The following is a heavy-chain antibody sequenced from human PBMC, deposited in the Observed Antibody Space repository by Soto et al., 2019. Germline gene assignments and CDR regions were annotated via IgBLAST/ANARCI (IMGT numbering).Heavy chain of an antibody. V-gene: IGHV1-18*01. D-gene: IGHD3-10*01. J-gene: IGHJ6*02. CDR3: ARDLVTMVRGVIISFPYYYYCMAV. CDR2: ISAYNGNT. CDR1: GYTFTSYG. Sequence: GASVKVSCKASGYTFTSYGISWVRQAPGQGLEWMGWISAYNGNTNYAQKLQGRVTMTTDTSTSTAYMELRSLRSDDTAVYYCARDLVTMVRGVIISFPYYYYCMAVWGQETTVTVSS.